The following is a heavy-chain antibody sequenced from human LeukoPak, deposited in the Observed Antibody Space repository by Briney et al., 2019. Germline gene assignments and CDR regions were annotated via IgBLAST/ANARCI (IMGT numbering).Heavy chain of an antibody. J-gene: IGHJ3*02. CDR2: INPNSGGT. Sequence: PGASVNVSCKASGYTLTSYGVSWVRQAPGQGREWMGWINPNSGGTNYAQKFQGRVTMTRDTSISTAYMELSRLRSDDTAVYYCAREIVVDTRFGLWVCAFDIWGQGTMVTVSS. D-gene: IGHD3-22*01. CDR3: AREIVVDTRFGLWVCAFDI. CDR1: GYTLTSYG. V-gene: IGHV1-2*02.